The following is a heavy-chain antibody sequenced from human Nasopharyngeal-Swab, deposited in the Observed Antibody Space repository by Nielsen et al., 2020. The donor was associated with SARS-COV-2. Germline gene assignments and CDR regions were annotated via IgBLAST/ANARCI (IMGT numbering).Heavy chain of an antibody. J-gene: IGHJ4*02. Sequence: SETLSLTCTVSGGSISSYYWSWIRQPPGKGLEWIGYIYYSGSTNYNPSLKSRVIISVDTSKNQFSLKLSSVTAADTAVYYCARGGDYYDSSGYGVDYWGQGTLVTVSS. CDR2: IYYSGST. CDR1: GGSISSYY. D-gene: IGHD3-22*01. CDR3: ARGGDYYDSSGYGVDY. V-gene: IGHV4-59*01.